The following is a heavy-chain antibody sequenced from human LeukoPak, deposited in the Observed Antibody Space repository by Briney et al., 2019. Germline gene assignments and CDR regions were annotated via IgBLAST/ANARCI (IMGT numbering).Heavy chain of an antibody. D-gene: IGHD2/OR15-2a*01. J-gene: IGHJ4*02. V-gene: IGHV4-39*01. Sequence: NPSETLSLTCTVSGGSISSISYYWGWIRQPPGKGLEWIGSIYYSGSTYYNPSLKSRVTISVDTSKNQFSLKLSSVTSADTAVYYCASLQISTLDYWGQGTLVTVSS. CDR1: GGSISSISYY. CDR2: IYYSGST. CDR3: ASLQISTLDY.